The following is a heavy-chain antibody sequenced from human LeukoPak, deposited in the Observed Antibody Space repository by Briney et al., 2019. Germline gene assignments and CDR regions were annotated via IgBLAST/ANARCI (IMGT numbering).Heavy chain of an antibody. CDR3: AKDLQGSSWYSPDY. J-gene: IGHJ4*02. Sequence: GGSLRLSCAASGFTFSGYAMTWVRQGPGKGLEWVSIISGSGGSTYYADSVKGRFTISRDNSKNTLYLQMNSLGAEDTAVYYCAKDLQGSSWYSPDYWGQGTLVTVSS. D-gene: IGHD6-13*01. V-gene: IGHV3-23*01. CDR1: GFTFSGYA. CDR2: ISGSGGST.